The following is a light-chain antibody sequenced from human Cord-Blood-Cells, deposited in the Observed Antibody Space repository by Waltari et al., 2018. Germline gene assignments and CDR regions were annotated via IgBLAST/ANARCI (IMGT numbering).Light chain of an antibody. CDR3: CSYAGSSTSWV. V-gene: IGLV2-23*01. CDR2: EGS. CDR1: SSDVGSYNL. J-gene: IGLJ3*02. Sequence: QSALTQPASVSGSPGQSITISCTGTSSDVGSYNLVSWYQQHPGKAPKLMIYEGSKRPSGVSNRFSGSKSGNPASLTISGLQAEYEADYYCCSYAGSSTSWVFGGGTKLTVL.